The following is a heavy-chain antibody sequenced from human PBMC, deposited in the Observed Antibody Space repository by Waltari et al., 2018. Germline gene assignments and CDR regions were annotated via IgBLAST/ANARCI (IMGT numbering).Heavy chain of an antibody. J-gene: IGHJ5*02. CDR3: TRTRYCSTTSCQVDWFDP. CDR2: INGDGGST. D-gene: IGHD2-2*01. V-gene: IGHV3-74*01. CDR1: GFPFRSHW. Sequence: EVQLVESGGGLVQPGGSLRLSCAASGFPFRSHWMPWVRQAPGKGLVWVSRINGDGGSTSYADSVKGRFTISRDNANNTLYLQMNSLRAEDTTVYYCTRTRYCSTTSCQVDWFDPWGQGTLVTVSS.